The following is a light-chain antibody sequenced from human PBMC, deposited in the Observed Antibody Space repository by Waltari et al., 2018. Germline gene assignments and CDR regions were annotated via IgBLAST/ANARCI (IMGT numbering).Light chain of an antibody. J-gene: IGKJ4*01. CDR2: KAS. V-gene: IGKV1-5*03. CDR1: ESISSW. Sequence: DIQMTQSPSTLSASVGDRVTITCRASESISSWLAWYQQKPGKAPKFLIYKASTLESGVPSRFIGSESGTEFTLAISGLQPDDFATYYCQQYDRSPLTFGGGTKVEMK. CDR3: QQYDRSPLT.